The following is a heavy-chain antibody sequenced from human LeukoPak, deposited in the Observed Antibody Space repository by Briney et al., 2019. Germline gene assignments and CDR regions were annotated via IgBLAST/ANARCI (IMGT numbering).Heavy chain of an antibody. Sequence: PSQTLSLTCTVSGDSISNGNYYWTWIRQPAGKGLEWIGRIYNSGSTNYNPSLESRVTISVDTSKNQFSLKLSSVTAADTAVYYCARDTHFHYPANWGQGTLVTVSS. CDR2: IYNSGST. CDR1: GDSISNGNYY. V-gene: IGHV4-61*02. D-gene: IGHD3-9*01. J-gene: IGHJ4*02. CDR3: ARDTHFHYPAN.